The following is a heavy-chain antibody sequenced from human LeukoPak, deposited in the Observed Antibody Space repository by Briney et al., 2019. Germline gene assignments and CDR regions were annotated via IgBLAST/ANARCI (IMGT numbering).Heavy chain of an antibody. CDR1: GGTFSSYA. Sequence: ASVKVSCTASGGTFSSYAISWVRQAPGQGLEWMGRIIPILGIANYAQKFQGRVTITADKSTSTAYMELSSLRSEDTAVYYCARDHPSGYTLRWGQGTLVTVSS. CDR3: ARDHPSGYTLR. V-gene: IGHV1-69*04. CDR2: IIPILGIA. J-gene: IGHJ4*02. D-gene: IGHD5-18*01.